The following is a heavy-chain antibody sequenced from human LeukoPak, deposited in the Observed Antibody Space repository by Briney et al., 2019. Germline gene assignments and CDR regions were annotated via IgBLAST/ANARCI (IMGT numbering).Heavy chain of an antibody. D-gene: IGHD7-27*01. V-gene: IGHV3-7*04. CDR1: GFTFSTYW. CDR2: IKQDGSQT. J-gene: IGHJ4*02. CDR3: GRFTRSGDSVY. Sequence: PGGSLRLSCAASGFTFSTYWMTWGRQAPGKGLEWVADIKQDGSQTYYVDSVKGRFAISRDNAENSLYLQMNSLKAEDTAVYYCGRFTRSGDSVYWGQGTLVTVSS.